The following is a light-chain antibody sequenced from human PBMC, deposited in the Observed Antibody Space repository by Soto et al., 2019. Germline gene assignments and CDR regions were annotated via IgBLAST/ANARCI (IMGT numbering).Light chain of an antibody. V-gene: IGKV1-5*03. CDR2: KAS. CDR1: QSISSW. Sequence: DIQMTQSPSTLSASVGDRVTITCRASQSISSWLAWYQQKPGKAPKLLIYKASSLESGVPSRCSGSGSGRDFTLTISSLPPDGFATYYCHQYNSYSWTCGQGTKVDIK. J-gene: IGKJ1*01. CDR3: HQYNSYSWT.